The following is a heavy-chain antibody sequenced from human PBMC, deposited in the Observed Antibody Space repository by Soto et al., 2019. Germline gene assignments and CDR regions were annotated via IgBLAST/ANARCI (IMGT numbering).Heavy chain of an antibody. D-gene: IGHD3-3*01. CDR2: ISGSGGST. V-gene: IGHV3-23*01. J-gene: IGHJ6*03. CDR3: AKDLSSWYDFFFGWYPDRHDYLAV. CDR1: GFTFSSYA. Sequence: GGSLRLSCAASGFTFSSYAMSWVRQAPGKGLEWVSAISGSGGSTYYADSVKGRFTISRDNSKNTLYLQMNSLRAEDTAVYYCAKDLSSWYDFFFGWYPDRHDYLAVWGKGTSDTGSS.